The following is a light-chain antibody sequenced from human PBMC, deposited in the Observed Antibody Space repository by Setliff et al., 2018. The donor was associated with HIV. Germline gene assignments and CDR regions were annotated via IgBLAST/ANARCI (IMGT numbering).Light chain of an antibody. V-gene: IGLV2-23*01. CDR1: SGDVGRYNL. J-gene: IGLJ1*01. CDR2: QAS. Sequence: QSALTQPASVSGSPGQSITISCTGTSGDVGRYNLVSWYQQQPGKPPKLMIYQASKRPSGVSTRFSGSKSGNTASLTIPGLQAEDEADYYCCSHTGSNTYVFGTGAKVTVL. CDR3: CSHTGSNTYV.